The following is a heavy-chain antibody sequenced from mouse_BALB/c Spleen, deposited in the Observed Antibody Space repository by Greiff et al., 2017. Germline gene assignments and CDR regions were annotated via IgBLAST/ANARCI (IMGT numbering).Heavy chain of an antibody. CDR1: GYSFTGYT. Sequence: VLLQQSGPELVKPGASMKISCKASGYSFTGYTIIWVKQSHGKNLEWIGLISPYNGGTSYNQKFKGKATLTVDMSSSTAYMELLSLTSEDSAVYYCAMGSRLLPMDYWGQGTTVTVSS. V-gene: IGHV1-25*01. CDR2: ISPYNGGT. J-gene: IGHJ4*01. D-gene: IGHD1-2*01. CDR3: AMGSRLLPMDY.